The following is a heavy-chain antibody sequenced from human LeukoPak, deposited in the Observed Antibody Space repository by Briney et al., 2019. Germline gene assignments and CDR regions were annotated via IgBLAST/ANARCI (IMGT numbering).Heavy chain of an antibody. CDR1: GFTFRSYE. D-gene: IGHD6-13*01. V-gene: IGHV3-48*03. J-gene: IGHJ5*02. CDR2: ISSSGSIT. Sequence: GGSLRLSCAAPGFTFRSYEMNWVRKGPGKGREWVSYISSSGSITYSADSVKGRFTISRDNAKNSLYLQMNSLRAEDTAVYYCAREPYSSSWYLWFDPWGRGTLVTVSS. CDR3: AREPYSSSWYLWFDP.